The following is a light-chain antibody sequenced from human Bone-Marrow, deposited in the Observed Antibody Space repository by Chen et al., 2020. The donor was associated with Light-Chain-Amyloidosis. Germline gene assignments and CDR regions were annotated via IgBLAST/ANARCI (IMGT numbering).Light chain of an antibody. J-gene: IGKJ2*03. Sequence: DIQMTQSPSTLSASVGDRVTITCRASQSINSWLAWYQQKPGKAPKLLMYKASTLESGVPSSFSGSGSGTEFTLTISSLQADDLATYHCQQYYSYPYSFGQGTKLEIK. CDR1: QSINSW. CDR2: KAS. CDR3: QQYYSYPYS. V-gene: IGKV1-5*03.